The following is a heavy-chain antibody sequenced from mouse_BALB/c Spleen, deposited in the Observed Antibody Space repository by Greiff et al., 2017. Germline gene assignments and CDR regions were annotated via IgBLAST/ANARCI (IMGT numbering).Heavy chain of an antibody. CDR2: IYPYNGGT. J-gene: IGHJ3*01. CDR3: ARSERYDEGLAY. V-gene: IGHV1S29*02. CDR1: GYTFTDYN. Sequence: EVQLQESGPELVKPGASVKISCKASGYTFTDYNMHWVKQSHGKSLEWIGYIYPYNGGTGYNQKFKSKATLTVDNSSSTAYMELRSLTSEDSAVYYCARSERYDEGLAYWGQGTLVTVSA. D-gene: IGHD2-14*01.